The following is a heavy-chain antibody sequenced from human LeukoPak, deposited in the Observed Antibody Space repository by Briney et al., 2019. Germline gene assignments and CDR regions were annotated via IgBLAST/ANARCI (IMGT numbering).Heavy chain of an antibody. CDR1: GFTFSSYS. CDR3: ARGQRGPNDY. CDR2: ISGSGGST. V-gene: IGHV3-21*01. Sequence: GGSLRLSCAASGFTFSSYSMNWVRQAPGKGLEWVSAISGSGGSTFYADSVKGRFTISRDNAKNTLYLQMNSLRAEDTAVYYCARGQRGPNDYWGQGTLVTVSS. J-gene: IGHJ4*02.